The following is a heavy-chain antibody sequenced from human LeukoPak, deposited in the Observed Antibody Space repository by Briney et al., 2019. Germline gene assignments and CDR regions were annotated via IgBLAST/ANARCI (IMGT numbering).Heavy chain of an antibody. V-gene: IGHV1-2*02. D-gene: IGHD4-17*01. Sequence: ASVKVSCKASGYTFTGYYMHWGRQAPGQGLEWMGWINPNSGGTNYAQKFQGRVTMTRHTSISTAYMELSRLRSDDTAVYYCARAPTVTTGDYWGQGTLVTVSS. CDR2: INPNSGGT. J-gene: IGHJ4*02. CDR1: GYTFTGYY. CDR3: ARAPTVTTGDY.